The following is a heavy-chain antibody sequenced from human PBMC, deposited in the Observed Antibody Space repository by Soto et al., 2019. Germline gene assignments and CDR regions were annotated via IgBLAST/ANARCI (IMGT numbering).Heavy chain of an antibody. D-gene: IGHD3-16*01. V-gene: IGHV4-31*03. CDR1: GGSISSGGYY. CDR2: IYYSGST. Sequence: QVQLQESGPGLVKPSQTLSLTCTVSGGSISSGGYYWSWIRQHPGKGLEWIGYIYYSGSTYYNPSLKSRVNISVDTSKNPFSLKLSSVTAADTAVYYCARKSSAMITFGGTLEHAFDIWGQGTMVTVSS. CDR3: ARKSSAMITFGGTLEHAFDI. J-gene: IGHJ3*02.